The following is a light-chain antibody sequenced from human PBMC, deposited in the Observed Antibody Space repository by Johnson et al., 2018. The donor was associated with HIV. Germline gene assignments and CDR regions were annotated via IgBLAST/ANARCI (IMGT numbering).Light chain of an antibody. CDR2: EDN. V-gene: IGLV1-51*02. CDR1: SSNIENYF. CDR3: GTWDSSLSAGGV. J-gene: IGLJ1*01. Sequence: QSVLTQPPSVSAAPGQRVNISCSGNSSNIENYFVSWYQQLPGAAPRLLIYEDNKRPSGIPDRFSGSKSGASATLGITGLPTGDEADYSCGTWDSSLSAGGVFGTGTKVTVL.